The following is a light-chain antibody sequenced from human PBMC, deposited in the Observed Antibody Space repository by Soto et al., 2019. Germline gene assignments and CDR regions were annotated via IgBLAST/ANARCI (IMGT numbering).Light chain of an antibody. J-gene: IGLJ1*01. CDR1: SSDVGHYDY. Sequence: QSALTQPASVSGSPGQSITISCTGTSSDVGHYDYVSWYQQHPGKVPKLILYEVTNRPSGVSNRFSGSKSGNTASLTISGLQAEDEANYYCNSYTTISNRVFGTGTKVTVL. CDR3: NSYTTISNRV. CDR2: EVT. V-gene: IGLV2-14*01.